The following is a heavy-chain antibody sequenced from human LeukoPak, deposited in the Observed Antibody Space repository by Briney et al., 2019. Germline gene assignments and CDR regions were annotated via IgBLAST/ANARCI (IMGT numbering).Heavy chain of an antibody. V-gene: IGHV5-51*01. CDR1: GYSFTSYW. CDR3: ARSVSSGWYFDY. Sequence: GEALKISCKGAGYSFTSYWIAWVRQMPGKGLEWMGIIYPGDSDTRYSPSFQGQVTISADKSLSTAYLQWSSLKASDTAMYYCARSVSSGWYFDYWGQGNLVTVSS. D-gene: IGHD6-19*01. CDR2: IYPGDSDT. J-gene: IGHJ4*02.